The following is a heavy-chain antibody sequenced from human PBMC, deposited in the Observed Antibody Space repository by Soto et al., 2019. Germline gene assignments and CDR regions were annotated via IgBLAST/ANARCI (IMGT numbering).Heavy chain of an antibody. CDR1: GSAITRYY. D-gene: IGHD6-19*01. J-gene: IGHJ6*02. Sequence: QVDLVQSGAEVKKPGASVTISCKASGSAITRYYIHWVRQAPGRGLEWMGIINPGGGSASYAQKFQDRVTKDKDTSTGTVYMDLRSLRTEDTAVYYCARDTSGWSLNGLDVWGQGNTVNVSS. CDR2: INPGGGSA. V-gene: IGHV1-46*01. CDR3: ARDTSGWSLNGLDV.